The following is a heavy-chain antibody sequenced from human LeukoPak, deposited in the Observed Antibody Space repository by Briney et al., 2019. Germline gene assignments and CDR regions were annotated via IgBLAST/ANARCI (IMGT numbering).Heavy chain of an antibody. CDR1: GGTFSSYA. D-gene: IGHD3-22*01. CDR3: ASLATYYYDSSGYSGDY. J-gene: IGHJ4*02. CDR2: IIPIFGTA. V-gene: IGHV1-69*06. Sequence: ASVKVTCKASGGTFSSYAISWVRQAPGQGLEWMGGIIPIFGTANYAQKFQGRVTITADKSTSTAYMELSSLRSEDTAVYYCASLATYYYDSSGYSGDYWGQGTLVTVSS.